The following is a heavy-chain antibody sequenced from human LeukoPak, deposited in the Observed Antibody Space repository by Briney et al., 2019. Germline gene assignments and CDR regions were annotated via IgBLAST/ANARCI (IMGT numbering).Heavy chain of an antibody. D-gene: IGHD2-2*01. CDR2: IVVGSGNT. CDR3: ARAVGRYCSSTSCYRLDY. CDR1: GFTFTSSA. Sequence: SVKVSCKASGFTFTSSAVQWVRQARGQRLEWIGWIVVGSGNTNYAQKFQERVTITRDMSTSTAYMELSSLRSEDTAVYYCARAVGRYCSSTSCYRLDYWGQGTLVTVSS. V-gene: IGHV1-58*01. J-gene: IGHJ4*02.